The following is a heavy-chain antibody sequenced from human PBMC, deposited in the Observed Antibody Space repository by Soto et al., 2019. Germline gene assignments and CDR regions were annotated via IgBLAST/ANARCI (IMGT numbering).Heavy chain of an antibody. Sequence: EVQLVESGGGLVQPGGSLRLSCAASGFTVSSHWMHWVRQAPGKGLVWVSRINTDGSSTSYADSVKGRFTISRDNAKNTGYLQMNSLRAEDTAVYYGARDYGSGWYYFDYWGQGTLVTVSS. D-gene: IGHD6-19*01. J-gene: IGHJ4*02. V-gene: IGHV3-74*01. CDR1: GFTVSSHW. CDR2: INTDGSST. CDR3: ARDYGSGWYYFDY.